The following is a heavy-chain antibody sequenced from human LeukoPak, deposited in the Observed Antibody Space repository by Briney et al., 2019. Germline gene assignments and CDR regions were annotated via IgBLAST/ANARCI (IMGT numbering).Heavy chain of an antibody. V-gene: IGHV3-23*01. CDR2: ISGSGGDT. D-gene: IGHD1-14*01. CDR1: GFAFISNA. J-gene: IGHJ4*02. Sequence: PGRSLRLSCAASGFAFISNAMSWVRQAPGKGLEGVAAISGSGGDTYYADSVKGRFTLSIDNSKNTLNLQMNSLRAEETAAYYCAKYRKVRPREALDHWGRGTLVTVSS. CDR3: AKYRKVRPREALDH.